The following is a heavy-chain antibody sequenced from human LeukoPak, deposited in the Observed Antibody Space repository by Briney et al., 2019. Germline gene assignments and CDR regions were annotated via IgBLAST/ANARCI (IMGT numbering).Heavy chain of an antibody. D-gene: IGHD3-16*01. CDR1: GFTFSGYT. CDR2: ISHSGGTT. J-gene: IGHJ4*02. Sequence: GGSLRLSCAASGFTFSGYTMSWVRQAPGKGLEWVSGISHSGGTTDYADSVKGRFTISRDNSRNTLYVQMNSLRVEDTAIYYCATLGGGDGYRGQGTLVTVSS. CDR3: ATLGGGDGY. V-gene: IGHV3-23*01.